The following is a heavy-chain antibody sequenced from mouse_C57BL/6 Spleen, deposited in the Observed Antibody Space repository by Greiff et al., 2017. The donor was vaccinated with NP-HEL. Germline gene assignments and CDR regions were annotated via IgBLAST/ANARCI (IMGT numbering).Heavy chain of an antibody. CDR3: ASGSYDGYTGFAY. CDR1: GYAFSSSW. V-gene: IGHV1-82*01. CDR2: IYPGDGDT. D-gene: IGHD2-3*01. J-gene: IGHJ3*01. Sequence: VKLQESGPELVKPGASVKISCKASGYAFSSSWMNWVKQRPGKGLEWIGRIYPGDGDTNYNGKFKGKATLTADKSSSTAYMQLSSLTSEDSAVYFCASGSYDGYTGFAYWGQGTLVTVSA.